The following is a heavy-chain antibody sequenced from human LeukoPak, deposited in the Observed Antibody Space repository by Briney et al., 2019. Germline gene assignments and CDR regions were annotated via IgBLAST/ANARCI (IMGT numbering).Heavy chain of an antibody. CDR1: GGSFSGYY. V-gene: IGHV4-34*01. D-gene: IGHD6-13*01. CDR3: ARSRIAAAGTYRFDP. Sequence: SETLSLTGAVYGGSFSGYYWGWIRQPPGKGLEWIGEINRSGSTNYNPSLRRRVTISVDQYKHQFSLKLSSVTAADTAVYYCARSRIAAAGTYRFDPWGQGTLVTVSS. CDR2: INRSGST. J-gene: IGHJ5*02.